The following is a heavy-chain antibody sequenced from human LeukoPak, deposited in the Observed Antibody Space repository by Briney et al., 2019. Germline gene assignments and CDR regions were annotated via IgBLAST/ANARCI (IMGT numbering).Heavy chain of an antibody. CDR2: ISAYNGNT. J-gene: IGHJ1*01. CDR3: ARTYSSGWTAEYFQH. V-gene: IGHV1-18*01. CDR1: GYTFTSYG. Sequence: GASVKVSCKASGYTFTSYGISWVRQAPGQGLEWMGWISAYNGNTNYAQKLQGRVTMTTDTSTSTAYMELRSLRSDDTAVYYCARTYSSGWTAEYFQHWGQGTLVTVSS. D-gene: IGHD6-19*01.